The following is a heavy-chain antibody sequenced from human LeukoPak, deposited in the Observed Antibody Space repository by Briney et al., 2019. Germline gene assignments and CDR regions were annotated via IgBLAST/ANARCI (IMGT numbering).Heavy chain of an antibody. CDR1: GFTFSSYG. Sequence: PGGSLRLSCAASGFTFSSYGMHWVRHAPGKGLEWVAFIRDDGSNKFYADSVKGRFTISRDNSKNTLYLQMNSLRAEDTAVYYCAREGYYDSSGHGDAFDIWGQGTMVTVSS. V-gene: IGHV3-30*02. CDR3: AREGYYDSSGHGDAFDI. CDR2: IRDDGSNK. D-gene: IGHD3-22*01. J-gene: IGHJ3*02.